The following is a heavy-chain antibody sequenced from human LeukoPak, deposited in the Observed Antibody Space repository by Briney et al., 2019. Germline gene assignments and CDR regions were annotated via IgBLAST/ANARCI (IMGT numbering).Heavy chain of an antibody. D-gene: IGHD3-10*01. V-gene: IGHV1-2*02. CDR2: INPNSGGT. CDR3: ARGLRITMVRGDIITSFGY. J-gene: IGHJ4*02. CDR1: GYTFTGYY. Sequence: ASVKVSCKASGYTFTGYYMHWVRQAPGQGLEWMGWINPNSGGTNYAQKFQGRVTMTRDTSISTAYMELSRLRSDDTAVYYCARGLRITMVRGDIITSFGYWGQGTLVTVSS.